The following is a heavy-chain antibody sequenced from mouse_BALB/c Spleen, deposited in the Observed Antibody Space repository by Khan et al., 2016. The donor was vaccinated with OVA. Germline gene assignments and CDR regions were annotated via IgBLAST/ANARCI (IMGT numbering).Heavy chain of an antibody. CDR2: ISHGGSRT. Sequence: EVELVESGGGLVQPGGSLKLSCAASGFTFSSYTMSWVRQTPEKRLEWVAFISHGGSRTYYPDTFKGRFTSSSANAQNSLYLQMSNLKSDDTAMYYCARPASTEYDYGMDYWGQGTSVTVSS. CDR3: ARPASTEYDYGMDY. V-gene: IGHV5-12-2*01. D-gene: IGHD2-10*02. J-gene: IGHJ4*01. CDR1: GFTFSSYT.